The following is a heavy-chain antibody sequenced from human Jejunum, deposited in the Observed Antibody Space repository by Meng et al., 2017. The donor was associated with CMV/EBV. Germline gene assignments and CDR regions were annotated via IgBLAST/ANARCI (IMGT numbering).Heavy chain of an antibody. CDR2: AKPKSSTT. CDR1: GFTFNTYS. CDR3: VRDNWGLDY. J-gene: IGHJ4*02. Sequence: LCLSCSTSGFTFNTYSMGWVRQAPGKGLEWVGHAKPKSSTTQHAASVEGRFTISRDDSKNSLFLQMNNLKTEDTALYYCVRDNWGLDYWGQGTLVTVSS. V-gene: IGHV3-72*01. D-gene: IGHD7-27*01.